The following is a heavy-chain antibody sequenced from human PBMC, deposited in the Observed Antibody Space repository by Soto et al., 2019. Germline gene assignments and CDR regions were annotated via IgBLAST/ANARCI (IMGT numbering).Heavy chain of an antibody. CDR3: ARENYYYGSGSSNWFDP. CDR2: ISYDGSNK. D-gene: IGHD3-10*01. J-gene: IGHJ5*02. CDR1: GFTCSSYA. Sequence: GGSLRLSCAASGFTCSSYAMHWVRQAPGKGLEWVAVISYDGSNKYYADSVKGRFTISRDNSKNTLYLQMNSLRAEDTAVYYCARENYYYGSGSSNWFDPWGQGTLVTVSS. V-gene: IGHV3-30-3*01.